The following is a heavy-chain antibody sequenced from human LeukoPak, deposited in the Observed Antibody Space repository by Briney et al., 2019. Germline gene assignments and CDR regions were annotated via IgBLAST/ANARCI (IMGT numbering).Heavy chain of an antibody. D-gene: IGHD4-17*01. J-gene: IGHJ6*02. CDR1: GFTFSSYG. Sequence: GGSLRLSCAASGFTFSSYGMHWVRQAPGKGLEWVAVIWYDGSNKYYADSVKGRFTISRDNSKNTLYLQMNSLRAEDTAVYYCARDMTTVTPPYYYYYGMDVWGQGTTVTASS. CDR2: IWYDGSNK. CDR3: ARDMTTVTPPYYYYYGMDV. V-gene: IGHV3-33*01.